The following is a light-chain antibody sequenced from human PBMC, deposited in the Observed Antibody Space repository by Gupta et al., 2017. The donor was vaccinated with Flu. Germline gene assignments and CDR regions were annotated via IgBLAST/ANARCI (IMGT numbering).Light chain of an antibody. CDR2: WAS. CDR3: QQEDNTPYT. Sequence: DFVMTQSPDSLAVSLGERATINCKSSQSVLYSSNNKNYLAWYQQKPGQPPKLLIYWASTRESGVPDRFSGSGSGTDFTLTISSLQAEDVAVYYCQQEDNTPYTFGQGTKLEIK. V-gene: IGKV4-1*01. CDR1: QSVLYSSNNKNY. J-gene: IGKJ2*01.